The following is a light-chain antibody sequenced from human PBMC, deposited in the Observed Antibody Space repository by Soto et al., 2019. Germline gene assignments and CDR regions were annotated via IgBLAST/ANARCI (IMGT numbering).Light chain of an antibody. V-gene: IGKV3-20*01. Sequence: ETVLTQSPGTLSLSPGERATLSCTSSQSVSSNYLVWDQQKPGQAPRLLISGVSTRATGIPDRFSCSGSGTDFTLTISRLEPEDVAVYYCQQYAPSPAITFGQGTRLENK. CDR1: QSVSSNY. CDR2: GVS. CDR3: QQYAPSPAIT. J-gene: IGKJ5*01.